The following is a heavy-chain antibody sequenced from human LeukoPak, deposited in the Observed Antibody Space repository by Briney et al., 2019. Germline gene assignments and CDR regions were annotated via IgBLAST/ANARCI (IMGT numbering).Heavy chain of an antibody. CDR2: ISGSGVST. CDR1: GFTFSSFG. V-gene: IGHV3-23*01. CDR3: ARENSGSYYQFDC. D-gene: IGHD1-26*01. J-gene: IGHJ4*02. Sequence: PGGSLRLSCAATGFTFSSFGMSWVRQAPGKGLEWVSAISGSGVSTYYADSVKGRFTISRDNSKNTLYLQMNSLRAEDTAVYYCARENSGSYYQFDCWGQGTLVTVSS.